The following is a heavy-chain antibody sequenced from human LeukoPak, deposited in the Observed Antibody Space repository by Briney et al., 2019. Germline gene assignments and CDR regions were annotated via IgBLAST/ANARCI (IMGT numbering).Heavy chain of an antibody. Sequence: SGGSLTLSCAASGFIFSTYSMSWVRQAPGKGLEWVSYISSSNIYYADSVKGRFTISRDIAKNSLYLQMNSLRAEDTAVYYCAREGGFDYWGQGTLVTVSS. CDR2: ISSSNI. CDR1: GFIFSTYS. D-gene: IGHD3-16*01. CDR3: AREGGFDY. V-gene: IGHV3-48*01. J-gene: IGHJ4*02.